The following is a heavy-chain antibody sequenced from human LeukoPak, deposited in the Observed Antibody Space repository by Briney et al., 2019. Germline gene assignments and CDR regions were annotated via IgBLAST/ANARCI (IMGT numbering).Heavy chain of an antibody. CDR3: ARGKRLDY. V-gene: IGHV4-34*01. CDR1: GGSFSGYY. Sequence: SETLSLTCAVYGGSFSGYYWSWIRQPPGKGLEWIGEINHSGSTNYNPSLESRVTISVDTSKNQFSLKLSSVTAADTAVYYCARGKRLDYWGQGTLVTVSS. J-gene: IGHJ4*02. CDR2: INHSGST.